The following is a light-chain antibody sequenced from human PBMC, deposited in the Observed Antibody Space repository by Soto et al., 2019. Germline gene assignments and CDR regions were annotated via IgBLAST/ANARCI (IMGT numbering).Light chain of an antibody. Sequence: EIVLTQSPGTLSLSQGERATLSCRASQSVSTSYLAWYRQRPGQAPRLLIFRTSSRATGIPDRFSGSGSGTDFTLTVSRLEPEDFAVYYCQQYGTSPVTFGQGTRLEIK. CDR1: QSVSTSY. J-gene: IGKJ5*01. CDR3: QQYGTSPVT. V-gene: IGKV3-20*01. CDR2: RTS.